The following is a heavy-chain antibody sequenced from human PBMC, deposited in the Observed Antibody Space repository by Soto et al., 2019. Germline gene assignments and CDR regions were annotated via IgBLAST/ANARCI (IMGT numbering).Heavy chain of an antibody. CDR2: IWYDGSNK. D-gene: IGHD2-15*01. CDR3: ATYCSGGSCYAVYYYYGMDV. V-gene: IGHV3-33*01. CDR1: GFTFSSYG. J-gene: IGHJ6*02. Sequence: QVQLVESGGGVVQPGRSLRLSCAASGFTFSSYGMHWVRQAPGKGLEWVAVIWYDGSNKYYADSVKGRFTISRDNSKNTLYQQINSLRAEDTAVYYCATYCSGGSCYAVYYYYGMDVWAQGTTVTVSS.